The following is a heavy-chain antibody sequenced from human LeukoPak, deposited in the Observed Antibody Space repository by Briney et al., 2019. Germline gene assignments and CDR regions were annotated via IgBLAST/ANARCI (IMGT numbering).Heavy chain of an antibody. CDR3: AELGITMIGGV. D-gene: IGHD3-10*02. CDR2: ISSSGSTI. CDR1: GFPFSDYG. J-gene: IGHJ6*04. Sequence: GGSLRLPCAASGFPFSDYGMYRVRQAPGKGLEWVSYISSSGSTIYYADSVKGRFTISRDNAKNSLYLQMNSLRAEDTAVYYCAELGITMIGGVWGKGTTVTISS. V-gene: IGHV3-48*04.